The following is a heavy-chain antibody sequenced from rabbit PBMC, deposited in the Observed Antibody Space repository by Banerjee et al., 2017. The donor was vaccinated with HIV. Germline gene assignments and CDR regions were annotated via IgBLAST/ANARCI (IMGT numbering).Heavy chain of an antibody. Sequence: QSLEESGGDLVKPGASLTLTCAASGFTISSSYWICWVRQAPGKGLEWIACIYTGSNSDTYYASWAKGRFTISNASSTTVTLQMTSLTAADTASYFCARDLAGVIGWNFNLWGQGTLVTVS. D-gene: IGHD4-1*01. CDR3: ARDLAGVIGWNFNL. CDR1: GFTISSSYW. CDR2: IYTGSNSDT. V-gene: IGHV1S40*01. J-gene: IGHJ4*01.